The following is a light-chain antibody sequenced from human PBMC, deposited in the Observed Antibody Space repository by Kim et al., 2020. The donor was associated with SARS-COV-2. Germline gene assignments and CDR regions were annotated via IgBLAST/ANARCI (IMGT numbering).Light chain of an antibody. CDR3: SLNYAGGRM. CDR1: TGPVTSNQW. Sequence: QAVVTQEPSLTVSPGGTVTLTCGSSTGPVTSNQWPYWVQQKPGQVPRTLIYDTNNKHSWTPARFSGSLFGGKAALTLSGAQPDDEADYYCSLNYAGGRMFGGGTQLTVL. J-gene: IGLJ3*02. CDR2: DTN. V-gene: IGLV7-46*01.